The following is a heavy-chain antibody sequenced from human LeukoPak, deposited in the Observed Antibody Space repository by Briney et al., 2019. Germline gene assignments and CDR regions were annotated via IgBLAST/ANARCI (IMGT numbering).Heavy chain of an antibody. D-gene: IGHD3-9*01. CDR1: ADNFNDNW. V-gene: IGHV5-51*01. CDR3: ARRQYDVSTTYNED. Sequence: GESLKISCRGSADNFNDNWIAWVRQMPGKGLEWVGIIRPINSDTQYSPSFQDQVTISADKSINTAYLRWNSLQASDTAVYYCARRQYDVSTTYNEDWGQGTLVTVSS. J-gene: IGHJ4*02. CDR2: IRPINSDT.